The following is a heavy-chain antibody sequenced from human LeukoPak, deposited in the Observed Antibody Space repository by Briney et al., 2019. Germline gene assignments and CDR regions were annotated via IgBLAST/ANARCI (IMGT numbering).Heavy chain of an antibody. CDR2: VNHSGST. CDR3: ARWAATGALEYNRFDP. J-gene: IGHJ5*02. V-gene: IGHV4-34*01. Sequence: SETLSLTCAVYGGSFSGYYWSWIRQPPGKGLEWIGEVNHSGSTNYNPSLKSRVTISVDTSKNQFSLKLSSVTAADTAVYYCARWAATGALEYNRFDPWGQGTLVTVSS. D-gene: IGHD6-25*01. CDR1: GGSFSGYY.